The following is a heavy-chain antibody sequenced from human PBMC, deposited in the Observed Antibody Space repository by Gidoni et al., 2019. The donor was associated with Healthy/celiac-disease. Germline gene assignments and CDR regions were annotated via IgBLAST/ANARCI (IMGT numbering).Heavy chain of an antibody. CDR2: INHSGST. Sequence: QVQLQQWGAGLLKPSETLSLTCAVYGGSFSGYYWSWIRQPPGKGLEWIGEINHSGSTNYNPSLKSRVTISVDTSKNQFSLKLSSVTAADTAVYYCARGARASYYDFWSGHDYWGQGTLVTVSS. D-gene: IGHD3-3*01. V-gene: IGHV4-34*01. J-gene: IGHJ4*02. CDR1: GGSFSGYY. CDR3: ARGARASYYDFWSGHDY.